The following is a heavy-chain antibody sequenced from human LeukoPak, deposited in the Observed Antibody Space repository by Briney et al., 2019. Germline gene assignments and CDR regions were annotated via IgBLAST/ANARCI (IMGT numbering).Heavy chain of an antibody. CDR1: GFTFSSYG. V-gene: IGHV3-30*18. CDR2: ISYDGSNK. CDR3: AKSPYSSFTFDY. Sequence: GGSLRLSCAASGFTFSSYGMHWVCQAPGKGLEWVAVISYDGSNKYYADSVKGRFTISRDNSKNTLYLQMNSLRAEDTAVYYCAKSPYSSFTFDYWGQGTLVTVSS. J-gene: IGHJ4*02. D-gene: IGHD6-6*01.